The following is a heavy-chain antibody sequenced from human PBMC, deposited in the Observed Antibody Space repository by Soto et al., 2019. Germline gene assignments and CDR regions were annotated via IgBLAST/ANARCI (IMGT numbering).Heavy chain of an antibody. CDR2: ISYDGSNK. CDR3: AKAPGDDIAV. CDR1: GFTFSSYG. D-gene: IGHD3-9*01. V-gene: IGHV3-30*18. J-gene: IGHJ4*02. Sequence: QVQLVESGGGVVQPGRSLRLSCAASGFTFSSYGMHWVRQAPGKGLEWVAVISYDGSNKYYADSVKGRFTISRDNSKNTLYLQMNSLRTEDTAVYYCAKAPGDDIAVWGQGTLVTVSS.